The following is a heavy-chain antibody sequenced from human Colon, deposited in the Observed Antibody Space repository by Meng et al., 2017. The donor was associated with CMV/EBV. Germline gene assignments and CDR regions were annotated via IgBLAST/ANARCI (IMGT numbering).Heavy chain of an antibody. Sequence: GESLKISCAASGFTFSSYAMSWVRQAPGKGLEWVSAISGSGSSTYYADSVKGQFTISRDNSKNTLYLQMYSLRAEDTAAYYCAKYGAVAGTNYFDYWGQGTLVTVSS. CDR2: ISGSGSST. J-gene: IGHJ4*02. V-gene: IGHV3-23*01. CDR3: AKYGAVAGTNYFDY. CDR1: GFTFSSYA. D-gene: IGHD6-13*01.